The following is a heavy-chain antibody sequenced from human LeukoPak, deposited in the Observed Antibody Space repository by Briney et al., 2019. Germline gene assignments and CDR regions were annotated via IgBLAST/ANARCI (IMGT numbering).Heavy chain of an antibody. D-gene: IGHD3-22*01. J-gene: IGHJ4*02. Sequence: GGSLRLSCAASGFRFSCYWMRWVRQAPGKGLEWVANIKQDGSEKYYVDSVKGRFTISRDNAKTSLYLQMNSLRAADTAVYYSARNPAYYYPDYFDYWAQGTLVTVSS. V-gene: IGHV3-7*01. CDR1: GFRFSCYW. CDR3: ARNPAYYYPDYFDY. CDR2: IKQDGSEK.